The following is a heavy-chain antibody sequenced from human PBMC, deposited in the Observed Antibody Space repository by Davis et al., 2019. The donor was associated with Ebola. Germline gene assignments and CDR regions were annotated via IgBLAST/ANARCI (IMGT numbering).Heavy chain of an antibody. CDR3: ATVMDIAVAGTGFDY. D-gene: IGHD6-19*01. V-gene: IGHV4-59*01. CDR2: IYYSGST. CDR1: GGSISSYY. Sequence: PSETLSLTCTVSGGSISSYYWSWIRQPPGKGLEWIGYIYYSGSTTYNPSLKRRVTISADTSKNQFSLKLTSVTAADTAVYYCATVMDIAVAGTGFDYWGQGTLVTVSS. J-gene: IGHJ4*02.